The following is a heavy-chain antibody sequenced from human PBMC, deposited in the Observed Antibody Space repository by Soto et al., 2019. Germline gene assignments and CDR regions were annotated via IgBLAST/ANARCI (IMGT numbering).Heavy chain of an antibody. CDR2: ISYDGSKK. J-gene: IGHJ4*02. D-gene: IGHD3-10*01. CDR3: ARDGPVRGVIQYYFES. Sequence: QVQLVESGGGVVQPGRSLRLSCAASGFTFSSYAMHWVRQAPGKGLEWVAVISYDGSKKYYADSVKGRVTISRDNSKNTLYLQMNSLGAEDTVVYYCARDGPVRGVIQYYFESWGQGTLVTVSS. CDR1: GFTFSSYA. V-gene: IGHV3-30-3*01.